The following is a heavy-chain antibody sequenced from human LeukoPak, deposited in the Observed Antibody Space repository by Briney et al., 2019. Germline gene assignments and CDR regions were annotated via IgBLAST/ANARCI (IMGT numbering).Heavy chain of an antibody. CDR3: ARVYDSSGYYGY. D-gene: IGHD3-22*01. J-gene: IGHJ4*02. CDR1: GGTFSSYA. V-gene: IGHV1-69*04. Sequence: ASVKVSCKASGGTFSSYAISWVRQAPGQGLEWMGRIIPILGIANYAQKFQGRVTITADKSTSTAYMELSSLRSEDTAVYYCARVYDSSGYYGYWGQGTLVTVSS. CDR2: IIPILGIA.